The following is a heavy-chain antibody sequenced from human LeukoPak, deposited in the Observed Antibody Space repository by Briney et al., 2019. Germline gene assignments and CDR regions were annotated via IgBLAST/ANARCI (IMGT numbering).Heavy chain of an antibody. D-gene: IGHD5-24*01. CDR3: AREMATIRAGSNY. J-gene: IGHJ4*02. Sequence: KTGGSLRLSCAASGFTFSDYYMSWIRQAPGKGLEWVSYISSSSSYTNYADSVKGRFTISRDNAKNSLYLQMNSLRAEDTAVYYCAREMATIRAGSNYWGQGTLVTVSS. V-gene: IGHV3-11*06. CDR2: ISSSSSYT. CDR1: GFTFSDYY.